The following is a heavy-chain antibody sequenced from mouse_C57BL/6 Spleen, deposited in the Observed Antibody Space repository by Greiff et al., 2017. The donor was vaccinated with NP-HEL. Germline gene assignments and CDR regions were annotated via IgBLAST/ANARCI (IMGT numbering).Heavy chain of an antibody. CDR3: ARGAPYNQFAY. CDR2: IYPGDGDT. J-gene: IGHJ3*01. D-gene: IGHD1-3*01. Sequence: QVQLKESGPELVKPGASVKISCKASGYAFSSSWMNWVKQRPGKGLEWIGRIYPGDGDTNYNGKFKGKATLTADKSSSTAYMQLSSLTSEDSAVYFCARGAPYNQFAYWGQGTLVTVSA. V-gene: IGHV1-82*01. CDR1: GYAFSSSW.